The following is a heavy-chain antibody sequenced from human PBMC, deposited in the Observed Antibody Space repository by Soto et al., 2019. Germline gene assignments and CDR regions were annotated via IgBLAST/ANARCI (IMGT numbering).Heavy chain of an antibody. CDR3: ARGGAARPDY. CDR1: GFTFSSYG. Sequence: PGGSLRLSCAASGFTFSSYGMHWVRQAPGKGLEWVAVISYDGSNKYYADSVRGRFTISRDNAKNSLYLQMNSLRDEDTAVYYCARGGAARPDYWGLGTLVTVSS. CDR2: ISYDGSNK. V-gene: IGHV3-30*03. D-gene: IGHD6-6*01. J-gene: IGHJ4*02.